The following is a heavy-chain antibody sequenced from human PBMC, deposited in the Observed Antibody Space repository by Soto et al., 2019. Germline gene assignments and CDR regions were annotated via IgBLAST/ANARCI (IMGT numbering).Heavy chain of an antibody. J-gene: IGHJ4*02. Sequence: PSETLSLTCTVSGGSISSYYWSWIRQPPGKGLEWLGHVYFRGSTNYNPSLKSRVSISVDTSKNQFSLKLTSVTAPDTAVYYCARGWRDRDFDFWGQGALVTVSS. V-gene: IGHV4-59*01. CDR2: VYFRGST. CDR1: GGSISSYY. D-gene: IGHD2-15*01. CDR3: ARGWRDRDFDF.